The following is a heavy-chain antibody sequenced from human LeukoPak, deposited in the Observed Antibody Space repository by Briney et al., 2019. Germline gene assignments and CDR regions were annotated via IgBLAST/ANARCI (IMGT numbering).Heavy chain of an antibody. D-gene: IGHD3-3*01. J-gene: IGHJ4*02. CDR2: IIPIFGTA. Sequence: SVKVSCKASGGTFSSYAISWVRQAPGQGLEWMGGIIPIFGTANYAQKFQGRVTTTADESTSTAYMELSSLRSEDTAVYYCVRVPFWSGSPFDYWGQGTLVTVSS. V-gene: IGHV1-69*13. CDR1: GGTFSSYA. CDR3: VRVPFWSGSPFDY.